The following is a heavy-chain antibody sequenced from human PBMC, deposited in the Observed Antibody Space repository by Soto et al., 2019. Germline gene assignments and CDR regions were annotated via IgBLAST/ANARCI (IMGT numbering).Heavy chain of an antibody. V-gene: IGHV1-18*01. Sequence: QVQLVQSGAEVKKPGASVKVSCKASGYTFTSYGISWVRQAPGQGLEWMGWISAYNGNTNYAQKLKGRVTMTTDTSTSTAYMELRSLRSDDTAVYYCARDSLTIFGVVMADNWFDPWGQGTLVTVSS. CDR3: ARDSLTIFGVVMADNWFDP. D-gene: IGHD3-3*01. CDR1: GYTFTSYG. J-gene: IGHJ5*02. CDR2: ISAYNGNT.